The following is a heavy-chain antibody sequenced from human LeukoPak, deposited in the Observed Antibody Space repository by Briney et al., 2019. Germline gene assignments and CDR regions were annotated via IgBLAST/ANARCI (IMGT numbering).Heavy chain of an antibody. CDR3: ARSMRSGYGGDIYYFDY. CDR2: ISYDGSNK. V-gene: IGHV3-30-3*01. CDR1: GFSFSSYA. Sequence: GGSLRLSCAASGFSFSSYAMHWVRQAPGKGLEWVAVISYDGSNKYYADSVKGRFTVSRDNSKNTLYLQMNSLRAEDTAVYYCARSMRSGYGGDIYYFDYWGQGTLVNVSS. J-gene: IGHJ4*02. D-gene: IGHD5-12*01.